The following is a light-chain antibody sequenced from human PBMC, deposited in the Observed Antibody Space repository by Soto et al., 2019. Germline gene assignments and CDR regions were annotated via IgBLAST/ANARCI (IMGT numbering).Light chain of an antibody. CDR3: QQYNNWPYT. V-gene: IGKV3-15*01. J-gene: IGKJ2*01. CDR2: GAS. CDR1: QSVSSN. Sequence: EIVMTQSPDTLSVSPGERATLSCRASQSVSSNLAWYQQKPGQAPRLRIFGASTRATGIPARFSGSGSGTDFTLTISSLQSEDFPVYHCQQYNNWPYTVGQGTTLEIK.